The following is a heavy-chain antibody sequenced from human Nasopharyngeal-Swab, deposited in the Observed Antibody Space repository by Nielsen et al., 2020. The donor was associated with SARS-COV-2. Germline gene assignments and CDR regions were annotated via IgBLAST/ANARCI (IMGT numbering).Heavy chain of an antibody. Sequence: GESLKISCVASGFTFSGYTMNWVRQAPGKGLEWISSISSTTPYIYYADSVKGRFTISRDNAKNSLYLQMNFLRVEDTAMYYCARDTGGPPNYFDPWGQGTLVTSPQ. CDR2: ISSTTPYI. V-gene: IGHV3-21*01. J-gene: IGHJ5*02. CDR1: GFTFSGYT. CDR3: ARDTGGPPNYFDP. D-gene: IGHD1-7*01.